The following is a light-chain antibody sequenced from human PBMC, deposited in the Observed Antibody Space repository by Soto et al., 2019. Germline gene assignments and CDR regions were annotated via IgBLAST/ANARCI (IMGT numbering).Light chain of an antibody. V-gene: IGKV3-11*01. J-gene: IGKJ1*01. CDR2: EAS. Sequence: EIVLTQSPATLSLSPGERATLSCRASQSVSGYLVWYQQKPGQAPRLLIYEASTRATSIPARFSGSGTGTDFTLTINSLEPEDFAVYFCHQRSYWPWTFGPGTKVEIK. CDR1: QSVSGY. CDR3: HQRSYWPWT.